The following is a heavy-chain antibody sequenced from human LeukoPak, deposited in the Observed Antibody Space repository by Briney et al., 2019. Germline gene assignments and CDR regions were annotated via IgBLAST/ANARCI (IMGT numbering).Heavy chain of an antibody. Sequence: TSQTLSLTCTVSGGSISSGGYYWSWIRQPPGKGLEWIGEINHSGSTNYNPSLKSRVTISVDTSKNQFSLKLSSVTAADTAVYYCARLSGARGGAFDIWGQGTMVTVSS. CDR2: INHSGST. D-gene: IGHD1-26*01. V-gene: IGHV4-30-2*01. J-gene: IGHJ3*02. CDR3: ARLSGARGGAFDI. CDR1: GGSISSGGYY.